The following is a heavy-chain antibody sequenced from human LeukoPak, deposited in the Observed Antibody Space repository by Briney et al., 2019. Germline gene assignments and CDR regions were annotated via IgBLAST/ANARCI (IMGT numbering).Heavy chain of an antibody. Sequence: GGSLRLPCAASGFTFSSYNMNWVRQAPGKGLEWVSYISSSSSTTYYADSVKGRFSISRDNAKKSLYLQMNSLRDEDTAVYYCARDNWNDEDFDYWGQGTLVTVSS. CDR2: ISSSSSTT. J-gene: IGHJ4*02. V-gene: IGHV3-48*02. CDR3: ARDNWNDEDFDY. CDR1: GFTFSSYN. D-gene: IGHD1-20*01.